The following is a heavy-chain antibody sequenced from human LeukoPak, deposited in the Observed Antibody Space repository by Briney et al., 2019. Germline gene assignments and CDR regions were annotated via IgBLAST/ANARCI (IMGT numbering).Heavy chain of an antibody. V-gene: IGHV3-23*01. D-gene: IGHD3-10*01. CDR2: ISGSGGST. CDR1: GFTFSSYA. J-gene: IGHJ3*02. CDR3: AKDYIPDYYGSSGAFDI. Sequence: GGSLRLSCAASGFTFSSYAMSWVRQAPGKGLEWVSAISGSGGSTCYADSVKGRFTISRDNSKNTLYLQMNSLRAEDTAVYYCAKDYIPDYYGSSGAFDIWGQGTMVTVSS.